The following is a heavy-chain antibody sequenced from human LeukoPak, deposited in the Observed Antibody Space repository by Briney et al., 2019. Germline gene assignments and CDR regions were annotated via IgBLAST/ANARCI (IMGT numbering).Heavy chain of an antibody. J-gene: IGHJ4*02. CDR3: AKDRVLGATTNTFDY. CDR1: GFTFSSYG. V-gene: IGHV3-33*06. CDR2: IWYDGSNK. D-gene: IGHD1-26*01. Sequence: PGGSLRLSCAASGFTFSSYGMHWVRQAPGKGLEWVAVIWYDGSNKYYADSVKGRFTISRDNSKNTLYLQMNSLRAEDTAVYYFAKDRVLGATTNTFDYWGQGTRVTVSS.